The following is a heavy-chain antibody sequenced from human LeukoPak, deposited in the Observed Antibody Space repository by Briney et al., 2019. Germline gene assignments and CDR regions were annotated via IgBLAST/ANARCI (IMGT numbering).Heavy chain of an antibody. Sequence: PGGSLRLSCTASGFTFSSSAITWVRQAPGKGLEWVSGISGSGSDTYYADFVKGRFTISRDNSKNTMYLEMNSLRAEDTAVYYCAKGGYSSGWYVIYWGQGTLVTVSS. CDR2: ISGSGSDT. J-gene: IGHJ4*02. CDR3: AKGGYSSGWYVIY. V-gene: IGHV3-23*01. D-gene: IGHD6-19*01. CDR1: GFTFSSSA.